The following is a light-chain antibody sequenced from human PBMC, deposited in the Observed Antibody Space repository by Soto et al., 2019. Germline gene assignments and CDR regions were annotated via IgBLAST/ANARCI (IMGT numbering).Light chain of an antibody. CDR3: QQYDNWPWT. CDR1: QSISND. J-gene: IGKJ1*01. Sequence: EIVMTQSPGTLSLSPGERATLSCRASQSISNDHLAWYQQKPGQAPRLLIHGASTRAPGFPARFSGSGSGTDFTLTISSLQSEDFAVYYCQQYDNWPWTFGQGTKVDIK. CDR2: GAS. V-gene: IGKV3-15*01.